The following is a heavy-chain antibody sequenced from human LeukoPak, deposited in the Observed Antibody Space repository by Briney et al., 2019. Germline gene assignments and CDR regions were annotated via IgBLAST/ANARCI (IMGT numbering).Heavy chain of an antibody. D-gene: IGHD5-18*01. Sequence: SETLSLTCTVSGYSISSGYYWGWIRQPPGKGLEWIGSIYHSGSTYYNPSLKSRVTISVDTSKNQFSLKLSSVTAADTSVYYCARALQLWLHSSPFDYWGQGTLVTVSS. CDR1: GYSISSGYY. CDR2: IYHSGST. CDR3: ARALQLWLHSSPFDY. J-gene: IGHJ4*02. V-gene: IGHV4-38-2*02.